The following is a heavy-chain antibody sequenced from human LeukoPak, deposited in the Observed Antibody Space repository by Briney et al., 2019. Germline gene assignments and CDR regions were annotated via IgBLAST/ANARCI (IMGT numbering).Heavy chain of an antibody. J-gene: IGHJ5*02. D-gene: IGHD2-15*01. V-gene: IGHV3-23*01. CDR1: GFPFSSHA. CDR3: VREAGYCAPVCYKTNWFDP. Sequence: GSLRLSCAASGFPFSSHAMSWVRQPPGKGLEWVAAISNGNTYYAGSVRGRFTISRGDSENTVYLQMNSLRDEDTALYYCVREAGYCAPVCYKTNWFDPWGQGTLVTVSS. CDR2: ISNGNT.